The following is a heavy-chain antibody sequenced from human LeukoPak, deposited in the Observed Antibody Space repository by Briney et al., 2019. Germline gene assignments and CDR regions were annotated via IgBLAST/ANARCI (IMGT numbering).Heavy chain of an antibody. D-gene: IGHD6-13*01. J-gene: IGHJ4*02. CDR1: GFTFDDYA. CDR3: AKAQGYSVIAAAGSFDY. V-gene: IGHV3-9*01. Sequence: GGSLRLSCAASGFTFDDYAMHWVRQAPGKGLEWVSGISWNSGSIGYADSVKGRFTISRDNAKNSLYLQMNSLRAEDTALYYCAKAQGYSVIAAAGSFDYWGQGTLVTVSS. CDR2: ISWNSGSI.